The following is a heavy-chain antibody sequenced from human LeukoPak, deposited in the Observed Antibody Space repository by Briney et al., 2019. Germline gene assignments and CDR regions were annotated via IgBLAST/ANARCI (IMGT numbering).Heavy chain of an antibody. V-gene: IGHV4-39*01. CDR2: IYSSGST. Sequence: SETLSLTCNVSGVSISSSSYYWGWIRQPPGKGLEWIGSIYSSGSTYYNSSLKSRVTISIDTSKNQVSLKMSSVTAADTAVYYCARTYYDFWSGYYVDYMDVWGKGTTVTVSS. D-gene: IGHD3-3*01. CDR3: ARTYYDFWSGYYVDYMDV. CDR1: GVSISSSSYY. J-gene: IGHJ6*03.